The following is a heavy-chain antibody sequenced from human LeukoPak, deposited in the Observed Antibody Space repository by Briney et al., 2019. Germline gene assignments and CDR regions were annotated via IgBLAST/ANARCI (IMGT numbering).Heavy chain of an antibody. CDR1: GFTFSSYW. Sequence: GGSLRLSCAASGFTFSSYWMTWVRQTPGKGLEWVANVNQDGSEKYYVDSVRGRFTISRDNAKNSLYLQMNNLRAEDTAVYYCARAYYDFWSGYYPGYYYWGQGTLVTVSS. D-gene: IGHD3-3*01. CDR3: ARAYYDFWSGYYPGYYY. CDR2: VNQDGSEK. J-gene: IGHJ4*02. V-gene: IGHV3-7*01.